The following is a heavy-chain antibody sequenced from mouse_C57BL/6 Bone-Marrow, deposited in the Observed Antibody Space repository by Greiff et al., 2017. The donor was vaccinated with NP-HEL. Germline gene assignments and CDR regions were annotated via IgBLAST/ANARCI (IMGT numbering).Heavy chain of an antibody. CDR1: GYTFTDYY. CDR2: INPYNGGT. J-gene: IGHJ3*01. V-gene: IGHV1-19*01. Sequence: EVMLQQSGPVLVKPGASVKMSCKASGYTFTDYYMNWVKQSHGKSLEWIGVINPYNGGTSYNQKFKGKATLTVDKSSSTAYMELNSLTSEDSAVYYCARYGSSPWFAYWGQGTLVTVSA. D-gene: IGHD1-1*01. CDR3: ARYGSSPWFAY.